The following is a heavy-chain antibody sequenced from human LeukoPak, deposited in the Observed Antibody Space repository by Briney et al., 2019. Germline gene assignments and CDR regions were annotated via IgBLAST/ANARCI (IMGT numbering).Heavy chain of an antibody. D-gene: IGHD6-6*01. CDR1: GFAFSDYY. J-gene: IGHJ3*01. CDR2: ISSRSSYT. CDR3: ARTSRASPGWRPRLKNAFDL. Sequence: GGSLRLSCAASGFAFSDYYMSWIRQAPGKGLEWVSYISSRSSYTKYADSVRGRFTISRDNAKNSLYLQMNSLRAEDTALYYCARTSRASPGWRPRLKNAFDLWGLGTLVTVSS. V-gene: IGHV3-11*06.